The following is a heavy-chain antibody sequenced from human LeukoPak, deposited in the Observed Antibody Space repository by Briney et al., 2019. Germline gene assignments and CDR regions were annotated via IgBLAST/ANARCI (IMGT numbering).Heavy chain of an antibody. J-gene: IGHJ5*02. Sequence: GGSLRLSCAASGFTLSSYAMTWVRQAPGKGLEWVSAIHTSGDTCYADSVKGRFTISRDTSKNTLYLQINSLRVEDTAVYYCIVFGNSNHWGQGTLVTVSS. CDR2: IHTSGDT. CDR1: GFTLSSYA. V-gene: IGHV3-23*01. D-gene: IGHD4-23*01. CDR3: IVFGNSNH.